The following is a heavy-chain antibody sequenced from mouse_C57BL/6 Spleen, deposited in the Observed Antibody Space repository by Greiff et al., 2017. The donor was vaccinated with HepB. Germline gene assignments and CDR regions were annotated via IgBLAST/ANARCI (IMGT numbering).Heavy chain of an antibody. D-gene: IGHD1-1*01. V-gene: IGHV2-2*01. Sequence: VKLMESGPGLVQPSQSLSITCTVSGFSLTSYGVHWVRQSPGKGLEWLGVIWSGGSTDYNAAFISRLSISKDNSKSQVFFKMNSLQADDTAIYYCARNPDYYGSSYPYYFDYWGQGTTLTVSS. CDR1: GFSLTSYG. CDR2: IWSGGST. J-gene: IGHJ2*01. CDR3: ARNPDYYGSSYPYYFDY.